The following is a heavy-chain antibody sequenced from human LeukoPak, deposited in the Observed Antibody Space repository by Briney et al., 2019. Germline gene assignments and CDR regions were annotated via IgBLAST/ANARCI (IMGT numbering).Heavy chain of an antibody. Sequence: ASVTVSCKASDYTFTSFGVSWVRQAPGRGLEWVGWISAYTGDTYYAQNLQGRVTMTTDTSTSTAYMELRSLRSDDTAVYYCARAIRDYSSGWYRYWGQGTLVTVSS. D-gene: IGHD6-19*01. CDR3: ARAIRDYSSGWYRY. J-gene: IGHJ4*02. CDR1: DYTFTSFG. V-gene: IGHV1-18*01. CDR2: ISAYTGDT.